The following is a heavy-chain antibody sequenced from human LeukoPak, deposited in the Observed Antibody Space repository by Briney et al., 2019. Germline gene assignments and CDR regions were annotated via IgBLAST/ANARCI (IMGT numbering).Heavy chain of an antibody. CDR3: AKDSIRLGELSPLDY. J-gene: IGHJ4*02. Sequence: PGGSLRLSCAASGFTFSSYGMHWVRQAPGKGLEWVAVISYDGSNKYYADSVKGRFTISRDNSKNTLYLQMNSLRAEDTAVYYCAKDSIRLGELSPLDYWGQGTLVTVSS. D-gene: IGHD3-16*02. V-gene: IGHV3-30*18. CDR2: ISYDGSNK. CDR1: GFTFSSYG.